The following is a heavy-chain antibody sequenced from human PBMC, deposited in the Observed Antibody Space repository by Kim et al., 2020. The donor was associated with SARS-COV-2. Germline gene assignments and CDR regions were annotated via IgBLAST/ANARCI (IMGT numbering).Heavy chain of an antibody. D-gene: IGHD1-20*01. CDR1: GFTFSNYA. Sequence: GGSLRLSCAGSGFTFSNYAMSWVRQAPGKGLEWVSFISGSGDTANHADSVKGRFTISRDNSKNTVYLQMNSLRVDDTAVYYCARNLTYWGQGILVTVSS. V-gene: IGHV3-23*01. CDR3: ARNLTY. J-gene: IGHJ4*02. CDR2: ISGSGDTA.